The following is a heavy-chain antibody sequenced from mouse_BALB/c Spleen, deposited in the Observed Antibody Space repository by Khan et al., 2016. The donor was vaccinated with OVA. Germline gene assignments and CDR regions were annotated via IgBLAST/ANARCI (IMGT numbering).Heavy chain of an antibody. D-gene: IGHD2-14*01. V-gene: IGHV3-2*02. CDR1: GYSITSDYA. Sequence: EVQLQESGPGLVKPSQSLSLTCTVTGYSITSDYAWNWIRQFPGNKLEWMGYINYSGSTSYNPSLKSRISITRDTSKNQFFLQLNSVTTEDTATYYCARGVRLTYWGQWTLVTVSA. J-gene: IGHJ3*01. CDR3: ARGVRLTY. CDR2: INYSGST.